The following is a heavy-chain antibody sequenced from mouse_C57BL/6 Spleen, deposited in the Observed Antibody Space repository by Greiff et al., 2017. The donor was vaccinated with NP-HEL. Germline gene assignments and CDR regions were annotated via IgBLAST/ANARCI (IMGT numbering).Heavy chain of an antibody. Sequence: QVQLQQSGPGLVQPSQSLSITCTVSGFSLTSYGVHWVRQSPGKGLEWLGVIWRGGSTDYNAAFMSGLSITKDNSKSQVFFKMNSLQADDTAIYYCAKGEGFYYDYDDWYFDVWGTGTTVTVSS. J-gene: IGHJ1*03. D-gene: IGHD2-4*01. CDR3: AKGEGFYYDYDDWYFDV. V-gene: IGHV2-5*01. CDR1: GFSLTSYG. CDR2: IWRGGST.